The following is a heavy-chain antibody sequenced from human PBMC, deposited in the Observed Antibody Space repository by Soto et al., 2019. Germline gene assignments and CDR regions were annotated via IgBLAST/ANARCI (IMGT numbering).Heavy chain of an antibody. V-gene: IGHV1-18*01. Sequence: ASVKVSCKTSGYTFTSYGISWVRQAPGQGLERMGWISAYNGNTNYAQKLQGRVTMTTDTSTSTAYMELRSLRSDDTAVYYCARARSFGPATPPGYWGQGTLVTVSS. CDR2: ISAYNGNT. J-gene: IGHJ4*02. CDR3: ARARSFGPATPPGY. CDR1: GYTFTSYG. D-gene: IGHD2-2*01.